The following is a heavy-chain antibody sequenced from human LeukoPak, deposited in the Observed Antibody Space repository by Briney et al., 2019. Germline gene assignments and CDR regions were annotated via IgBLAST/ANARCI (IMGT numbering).Heavy chain of an antibody. D-gene: IGHD4-11*01. V-gene: IGHV3-23*01. J-gene: IGHJ4*02. CDR1: GLTFSSYA. CDR3: AKATVTTFADYFDY. CDR2: ISGSGGNT. Sequence: GGSLRLSCAASGLTFSSYAMSWVRQVPGKGLEWVSGISGSGGNTHSADSVKGRFTISRDNSKNTLYLQMNSLRAEDTAVYYCAKATVTTFADYFDYWGQGTLVTVSS.